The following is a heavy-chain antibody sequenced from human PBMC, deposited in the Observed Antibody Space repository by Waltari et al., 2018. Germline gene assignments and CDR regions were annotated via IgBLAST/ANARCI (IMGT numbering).Heavy chain of an antibody. CDR3: ATAPQFIRHFDN. Sequence: QVQLVESGGGVVQPGRSLTLSCEVSGLTSGTYGMHWVRQAPGKGLGWVAVVSYDGDAKSYADSVKGRFTISRDKSKNRVSLHINTLSAEDTAVYYCATAPQFIRHFDNWGQGTLVTVSS. J-gene: IGHJ4*02. CDR2: VSYDGDAK. V-gene: IGHV3-30*03. CDR1: GLTSGTYG.